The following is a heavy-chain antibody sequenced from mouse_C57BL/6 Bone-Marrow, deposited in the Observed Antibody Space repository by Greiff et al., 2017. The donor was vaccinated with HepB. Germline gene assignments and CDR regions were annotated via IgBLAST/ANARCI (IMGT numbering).Heavy chain of an antibody. CDR1: GYSITSGYY. V-gene: IGHV3-6*01. CDR3: ARDRDSITTVVDAMDY. Sequence: DVKLVESGPGLVKPSQSLSLTCSVTGYSITSGYYWNWIRQFPGNKLEWMGYISYDGSNNYNPSLKNRISITRDTSKNQFFLKLNSVTTEDTATYYCARDRDSITTVVDAMDYWGQGTSVTVSS. J-gene: IGHJ4*01. CDR2: ISYDGSN. D-gene: IGHD1-1*01.